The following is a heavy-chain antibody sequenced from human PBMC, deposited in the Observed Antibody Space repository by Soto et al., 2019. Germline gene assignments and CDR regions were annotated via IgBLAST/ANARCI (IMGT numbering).Heavy chain of an antibody. D-gene: IGHD1-26*01. CDR1: GYTLTELS. CDR2: FDPEDGET. J-gene: IGHJ4*02. CDR3: ATDGKWELPFDY. V-gene: IGHV1-24*01. Sequence: QVQLVQSGAEVKKPGASVKVSCKVSGYTLTELSMHWVRQAPGKGLEWMGGFDPEDGETIYAQKFQGRVTMTEETSTDTAYMELSSLRSEDTAVYYCATDGKWELPFDYWGQGTLVTVSS.